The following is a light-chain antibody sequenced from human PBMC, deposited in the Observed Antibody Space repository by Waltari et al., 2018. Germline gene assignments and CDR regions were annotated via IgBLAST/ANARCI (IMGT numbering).Light chain of an antibody. J-gene: IGLJ2*01. CDR3: CSYAHSSRVV. CDR1: SSDVGRYNL. CDR2: EGT. V-gene: IGLV2-23*01. Sequence: QSALTQPASVSGSPGQSITISCTGTSSDVGRYNLVSWYQHYPGKAPKLMIYEGTKRPSGVSNRFSGSKSGNTASLTISGLQAEDEADYHCCSYAHSSRVVFGGGTKVTVL.